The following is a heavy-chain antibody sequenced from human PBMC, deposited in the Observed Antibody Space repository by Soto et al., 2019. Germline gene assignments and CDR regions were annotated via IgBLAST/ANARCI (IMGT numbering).Heavy chain of an antibody. CDR3: AKAGGGGRFLEWFLAFDY. D-gene: IGHD3-3*01. Sequence: LRLSCAASGFTFSSYAMSWVRQAPGKGLEWVSAISGSGGSTYYADSVKGRFTISRDNSKNTLYLQMNSLRAEDTAVYYCAKAGGGGRFLEWFLAFDYWGQGTLVTVSS. CDR1: GFTFSSYA. CDR2: ISGSGGST. V-gene: IGHV3-23*01. J-gene: IGHJ4*02.